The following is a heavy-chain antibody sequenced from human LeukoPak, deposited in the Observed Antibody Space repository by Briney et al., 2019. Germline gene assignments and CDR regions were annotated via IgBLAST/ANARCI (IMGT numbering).Heavy chain of an antibody. CDR2: SSSSGSTI. D-gene: IGHD3-10*01. CDR3: ARDKKSGESSEIDY. CDR1: GFTLSDYY. J-gene: IGHJ4*02. V-gene: IGHV3-11*04. Sequence: GGSLRLSCAASGFTLSDYYMGWIRQAPGKGLEWVSYSSSSGSTIYYANSVKGRFTTSRDNAKNSLYLQMNSLRAEYAAGYYFARDKKSGESSEIDYWGQGTLVTVSS.